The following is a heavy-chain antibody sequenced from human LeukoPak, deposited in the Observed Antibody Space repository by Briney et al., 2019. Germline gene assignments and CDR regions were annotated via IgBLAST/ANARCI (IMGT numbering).Heavy chain of an antibody. CDR2: ISSRSTYT. CDR3: ARGRNSGLFHFDS. CDR1: GFTFSDYS. Sequence: GGSLRLSCAASGFTFSDYSINWVRQAPGKGLEWVASISSRSTYTSYADSVKGRFTISRDNAKNSVYLQLNSLTAADSALYFCARGRNSGLFHFDSWGQGTLVTVSS. J-gene: IGHJ4*02. V-gene: IGHV3-21*01. D-gene: IGHD6-19*01.